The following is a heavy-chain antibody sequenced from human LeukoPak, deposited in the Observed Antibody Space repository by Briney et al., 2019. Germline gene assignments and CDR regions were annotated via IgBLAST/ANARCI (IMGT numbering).Heavy chain of an antibody. J-gene: IGHJ4*02. CDR1: GGSISPYY. CDR2: ISASGTT. D-gene: IGHD6-6*01. V-gene: IGHV4-4*09. Sequence: SETLSLTCTVSGGSISPYYWTWIRQSPGKGLEWIGYISASGTTDYNPSLTGRVTMSVDTSTAQFSLHLTSVTAADTAVFYCARRSTLFYFDYWGQGALVTVSS. CDR3: ARRSTLFYFDY.